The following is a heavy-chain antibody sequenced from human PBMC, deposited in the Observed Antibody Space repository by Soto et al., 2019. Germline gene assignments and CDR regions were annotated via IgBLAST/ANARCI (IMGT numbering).Heavy chain of an antibody. V-gene: IGHV4-30-4*01. CDR3: ARDYCGGDCYSDY. D-gene: IGHD2-21*02. CDR1: GGSISSGDYY. J-gene: IGHJ4*02. Sequence: SETLSLTCTVSGGSISSGDYYWSWIRQPPGKGLEWIGYIYYSGSTYYNPSLKSRVTISVDTSKNQFSLKLSSVTAADTAVYYCARDYCGGDCYSDYWGQGTLVTVSS. CDR2: IYYSGST.